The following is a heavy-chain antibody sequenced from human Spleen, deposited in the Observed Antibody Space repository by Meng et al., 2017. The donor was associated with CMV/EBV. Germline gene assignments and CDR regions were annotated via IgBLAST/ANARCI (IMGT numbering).Heavy chain of an antibody. J-gene: IGHJ5*02. CDR1: GFTFSSYN. Sequence: GESLKISCAASGFTFSSYNMNWVRQAPGKGLEWVSSISSSSNYIHYVDSVKGRFTISRDNAKNSLYLQMNSLRDEDTAVYYCARDGATTITTAWFDPWGQGTLVTVSS. CDR3: ARDGATTITTAWFDP. D-gene: IGHD4-11*01. CDR2: ISSSSNYI. V-gene: IGHV3-21*01.